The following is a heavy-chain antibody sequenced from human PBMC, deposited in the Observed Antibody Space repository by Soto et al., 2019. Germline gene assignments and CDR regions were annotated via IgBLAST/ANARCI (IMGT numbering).Heavy chain of an antibody. D-gene: IGHD3-3*02. V-gene: IGHV3-23*01. Sequence: PGGSLRLSCAASGFNFGNFGMSWVRQAPGKGLQWVSSITNTGGATYHADSVKGRFIVSRDNSKNVMFLLMRGLGVDDTALYFCARNPRSDIFGVWTIVENWLDTWGRGSLVTVSS. CDR1: GFNFGNFG. CDR3: ARNPRSDIFGVWTIVENWLDT. CDR2: ITNTGGAT. J-gene: IGHJ5*02.